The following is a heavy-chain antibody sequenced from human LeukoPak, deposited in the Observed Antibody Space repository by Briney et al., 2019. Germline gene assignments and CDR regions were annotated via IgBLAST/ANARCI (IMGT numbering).Heavy chain of an antibody. J-gene: IGHJ5*02. Sequence: SETLSLTCTVSGGSISSYYWSWIRQPAGEGLEWIGNIYYSGSTYYNPSLESRVTISVDTSKNQFSLKLSSVTAADTAVYYCAREVLVRGKRGFDPWGQGTLVTVSS. CDR2: IYYSGST. D-gene: IGHD3-10*01. CDR3: AREVLVRGKRGFDP. CDR1: GGSISSYY. V-gene: IGHV4-59*01.